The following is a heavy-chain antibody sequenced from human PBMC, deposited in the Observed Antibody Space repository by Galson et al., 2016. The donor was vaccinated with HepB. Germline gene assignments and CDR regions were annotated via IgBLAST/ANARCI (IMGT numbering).Heavy chain of an antibody. V-gene: IGHV3-30*13. CDR3: ARDSLSGSYSSALEY. Sequence: SLRLSCAASTFIFSNYGMHWVRQAPGKGLEWVAIISHDGRKKYCADSVRGRFTISRDNSKNMLYLQMNSLRPEDTAVYFCARDSLSGSYSSALEYWGQGTLVTVSS. CDR1: TFIFSNYG. D-gene: IGHD1-26*01. J-gene: IGHJ4*02. CDR2: ISHDGRKK.